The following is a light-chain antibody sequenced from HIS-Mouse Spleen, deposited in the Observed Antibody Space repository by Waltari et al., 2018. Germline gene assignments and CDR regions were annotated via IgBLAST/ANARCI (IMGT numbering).Light chain of an antibody. CDR1: SPNIGAGYD. CDR3: QSYDSSLSGYV. Sequence: QSVLTQPPSVSGAPGQRVTIPCTGSSPNIGAGYDVQWYQQLPGTAPKLLIYGNSNRPSGVPDRFSGSKSGTPASLAITGLQAEDEADYYCQSYDSSLSGYVFGTGTKVTVL. CDR2: GNS. V-gene: IGLV1-40*01. J-gene: IGLJ1*01.